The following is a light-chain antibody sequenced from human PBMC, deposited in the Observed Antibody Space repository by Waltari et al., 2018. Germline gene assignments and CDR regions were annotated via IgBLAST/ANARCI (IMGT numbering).Light chain of an antibody. CDR1: QSIGSW. Sequence: DIQMTQSPSTLPASVGDSVTITCRASQSIGSWLAWYQQKRGKAPALLIYDASSLQGGVPSRFSGSGSGTEFTLTISSLQPDDFATYFCQQYDDYWTFGQGTKVEVK. CDR2: DAS. CDR3: QQYDDYWT. J-gene: IGKJ1*01. V-gene: IGKV1-5*01.